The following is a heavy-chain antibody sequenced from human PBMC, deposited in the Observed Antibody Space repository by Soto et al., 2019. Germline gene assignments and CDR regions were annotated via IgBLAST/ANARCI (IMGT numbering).Heavy chain of an antibody. Sequence: LRLSCAASGFTFDTYAMNWVRQAPGKGLAWVSAIGTDSNTYYADSVKGRFTISRDNSRTTLYLQMNSLRAEDTALYYCVRKNPGTRPFDYWGQGTLVTVSS. CDR3: VRKNPGTRPFDY. CDR1: GFTFDTYA. J-gene: IGHJ4*01. V-gene: IGHV3-23*01. CDR2: IGTDSNT.